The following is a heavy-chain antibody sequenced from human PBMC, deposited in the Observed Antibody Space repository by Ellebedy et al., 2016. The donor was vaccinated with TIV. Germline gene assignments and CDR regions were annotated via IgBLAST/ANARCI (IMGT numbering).Heavy chain of an antibody. D-gene: IGHD3-3*01. J-gene: IGHJ5*02. CDR3: ARGGSYYEFWSGYYNWFDP. CDR2: INHSGST. CDR1: GGSFSGYY. Sequence: MPSETLSLTCAVYGGSFSGYYWSWIRQPPGKGLEWIGEINHSGSTNYNPSLKSRVTISVDTSKNQFSLKLSSVTAADTAVYYCARGGSYYEFWSGYYNWFDPWGQGTLVTVSS. V-gene: IGHV4-34*01.